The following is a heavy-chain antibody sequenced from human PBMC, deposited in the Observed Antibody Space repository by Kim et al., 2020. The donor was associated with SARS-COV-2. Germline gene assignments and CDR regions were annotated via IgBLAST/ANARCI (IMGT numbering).Heavy chain of an antibody. CDR2: T. J-gene: IGHJ4*02. D-gene: IGHD5-12*01. CDR3: ARGEVARSDY. V-gene: IGHV1-2*02. Sequence: TNYAQKFQGRVTMTRDTSISTAYMELSRLRSDDTAVYYCARGEVARSDYWGQGTLVTVSS.